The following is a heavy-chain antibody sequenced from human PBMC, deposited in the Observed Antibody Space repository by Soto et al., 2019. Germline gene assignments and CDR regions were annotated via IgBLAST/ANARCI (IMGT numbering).Heavy chain of an antibody. CDR1: GGSFSGYY. D-gene: IGHD4-4*01. J-gene: IGHJ4*02. CDR3: ARDYNEPTTKGTQFDY. Sequence: QVQLQQWGAGLLKPSETLSLTCAVYGGSFSGYYWSWIRQPPGKGLEWIGEINHSGSTNYNPSLKSRVTISVDTSKNQFSLKLSSVTAADTAVYYCARDYNEPTTKGTQFDYWGQGTLVTVSS. V-gene: IGHV4-34*01. CDR2: INHSGST.